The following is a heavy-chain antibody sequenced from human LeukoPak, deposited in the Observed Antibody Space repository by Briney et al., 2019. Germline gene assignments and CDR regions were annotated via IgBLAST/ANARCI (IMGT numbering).Heavy chain of an antibody. D-gene: IGHD3-22*01. CDR3: ATTNDGGGYQWGDFFDF. CDR1: GGTSNSHA. CDR2: IIPNLGTT. Sequence: ASVRVSCKASGGTSNSHAISWVRQAPGQGLEWMGRIIPNLGTTNRAQNFQDRVTLTADKSTNTAYMELTSLTSDDTAVYYCATTNDGGGYQWGDFFDFWGQGTLVTVSS. V-gene: IGHV1-69*04. J-gene: IGHJ4*02.